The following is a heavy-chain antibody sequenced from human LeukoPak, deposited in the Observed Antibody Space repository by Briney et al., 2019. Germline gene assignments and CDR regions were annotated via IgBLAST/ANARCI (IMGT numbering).Heavy chain of an antibody. J-gene: IGHJ5*02. CDR1: GYTFTGYY. CDR2: INPNSGGT. CDR3: ARGQRYCSSTSCSNWFDP. Sequence: GASVKVSCKASGYTFTGYYMHWVRQAPGQGLEWMGWINPNSGGTNYAQKFQGRVTMTRDTSISTAYMELSRLRSDDTAVYYCARGQRYCSSTSCSNWFDPWGQGTQVTVSS. V-gene: IGHV1-2*02. D-gene: IGHD2-2*01.